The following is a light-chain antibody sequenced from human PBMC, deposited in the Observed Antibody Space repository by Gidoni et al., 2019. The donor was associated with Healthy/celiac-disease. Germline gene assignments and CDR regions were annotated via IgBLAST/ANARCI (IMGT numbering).Light chain of an antibody. V-gene: IGLV2-23*01. Sequence: QSALTQPASVSGSPGQSITISCTVTSSYVGSYNLVSWYQQHPGKAPKLMLYEGSQRPSGVSNRFSGSKSCNTASLTISGLQAEDEADYYCCSYACIGVFGGGTKLTVL. J-gene: IGLJ3*02. CDR2: EGS. CDR1: SSYVGSYNL. CDR3: CSYACIGV.